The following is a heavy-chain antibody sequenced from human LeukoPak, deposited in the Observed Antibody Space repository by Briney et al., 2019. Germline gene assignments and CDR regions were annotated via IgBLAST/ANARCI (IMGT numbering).Heavy chain of an antibody. CDR2: ISSSGSTI. J-gene: IGHJ6*03. CDR1: GFTFSDYY. D-gene: IGHD6-13*01. Sequence: PGGSLRLSCAASGFTFSDYYMSWIRQASGKGLEWVSYISSSGSTIYYADSVKGRFTISRDNAKNSLYLQMNGLRAEDTAVYYCARVPIAAAGSLDYYYYYMDVWGKGTTVTVSS. V-gene: IGHV3-11*01. CDR3: ARVPIAAAGSLDYYYYYMDV.